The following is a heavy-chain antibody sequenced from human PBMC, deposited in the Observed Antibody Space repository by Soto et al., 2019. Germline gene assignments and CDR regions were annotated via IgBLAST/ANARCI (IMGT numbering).Heavy chain of an antibody. Sequence: GGSLRLSCAPSGFTFSNNWMHWVRQAPGKGLVWVSRINSDGSSTRYADSVKGRFTISRDNAKNTLYLQMNSLRAEDTAVYYCAREEEREQWLVPATWGQGTLVTVSS. J-gene: IGHJ5*02. D-gene: IGHD6-19*01. V-gene: IGHV3-74*01. CDR1: GFTFSNNW. CDR3: AREEEREQWLVPAT. CDR2: INSDGSST.